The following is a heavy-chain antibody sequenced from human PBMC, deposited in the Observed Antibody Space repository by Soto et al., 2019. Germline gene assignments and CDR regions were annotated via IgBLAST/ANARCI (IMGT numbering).Heavy chain of an antibody. CDR3: ARGDRGAFDL. V-gene: IGHV3-74*01. D-gene: IGHD1-26*01. CDR2: IYSDGTST. Sequence: EVQLVESGGGLVQPGASLRLSCAASGFTFDYYWMHWVRQAPGKGLVWVSRIYSDGTSTTYADSVKGRFTISRYNAKNTVSLQMNSLRADDTAAYYCARGDRGAFDLWGQGTVVTVSS. CDR1: GFTFDYYW. J-gene: IGHJ3*01.